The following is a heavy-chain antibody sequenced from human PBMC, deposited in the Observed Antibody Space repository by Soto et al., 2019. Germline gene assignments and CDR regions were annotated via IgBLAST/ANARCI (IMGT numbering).Heavy chain of an antibody. CDR2: FIPVFDTA. D-gene: IGHD3-22*01. CDR3: ARHYSDRSGGAFDI. J-gene: IGHJ3*02. CDR1: GDTFSTLP. Sequence: QVQLVQSGAEVKKPGSSVSVSCKASGDTFSTLPITWVRQAPGHGLEWMGLFIPVFDTATYAQKFQGRVTLTADESRSTAYMELSSLRSEDSAVYYCARHYSDRSGGAFDIWGQGTMVTVS. V-gene: IGHV1-69*01.